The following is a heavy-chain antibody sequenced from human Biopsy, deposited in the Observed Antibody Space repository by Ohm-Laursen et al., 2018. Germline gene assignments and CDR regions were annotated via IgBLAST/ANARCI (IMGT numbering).Heavy chain of an antibody. V-gene: IGHV4-38-2*01. J-gene: IGHJ4*02. CDR3: ARRGSGGRSFDH. Sequence: PSDTLSLTCAVSGYSISTGYYWGWIRQPPGKGLEWIGSIFHTGTTYYNPSLKSRVTISVDTSKNQFPLNLSSVTAADTAVYYCARRGSGGRSFDHWGQETLVTVSS. D-gene: IGHD2-15*01. CDR1: GYSISTGYY. CDR2: IFHTGTT.